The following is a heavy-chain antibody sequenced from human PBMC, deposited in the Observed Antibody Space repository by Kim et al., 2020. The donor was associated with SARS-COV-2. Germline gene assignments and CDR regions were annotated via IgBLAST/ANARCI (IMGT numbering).Heavy chain of an antibody. D-gene: IGHD2-2*01. J-gene: IGHJ6*03. V-gene: IGHV4-39*01. CDR3: ARGSTSWLYGYYYYMDV. Sequence: SETLSLTCTVSGGSISSSSYYWGWIRQPPGKGLEWIGSIYYSGSTYYNPSLKSRVTISVDTSKNQFSLKLSSVTAADTAVYYCARGSTSWLYGYYYYMDVWGKGTTVTVSS. CDR1: GGSISSSSYY. CDR2: IYYSGST.